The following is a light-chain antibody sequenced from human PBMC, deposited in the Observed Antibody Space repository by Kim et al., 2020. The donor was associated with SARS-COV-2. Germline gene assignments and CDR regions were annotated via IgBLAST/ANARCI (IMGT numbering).Light chain of an antibody. Sequence: ITIASHGSGSDVGSYNQFTWDKQHRGKALNLMIYEVSKRPAGVSDRFSGSTSGNTASLTISVLQAEDEADYYCCANAGSIILVVFGGGTQLTVL. CDR2: EVS. J-gene: IGLJ2*01. CDR1: GSDVGSYNQ. CDR3: CANAGSIILVV. V-gene: IGLV2-23*02.